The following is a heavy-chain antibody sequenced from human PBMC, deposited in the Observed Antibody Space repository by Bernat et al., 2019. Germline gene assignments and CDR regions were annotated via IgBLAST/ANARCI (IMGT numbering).Heavy chain of an antibody. CDR2: IRNKPNSYTT. CDR1: GSTFSDLY. D-gene: IGHD2-15*01. V-gene: IGHV3-72*01. CDR3: VRDAGYCSGGSCYNLFDS. Sequence: EVQLVESGGGLVQPGGSLRLSCAASGSTFSDLYMDWVRQAPGKGLEWISRIRNKPNSYTTEYAASVKGRFTISRDDSKNSLYLQMNSLKTEDTAVYYCVRDAGYCSGGSCYNLFDSWGQGTLVTVSS. J-gene: IGHJ4*02.